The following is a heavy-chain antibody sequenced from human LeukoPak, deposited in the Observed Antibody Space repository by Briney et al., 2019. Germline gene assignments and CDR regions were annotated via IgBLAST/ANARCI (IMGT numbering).Heavy chain of an antibody. D-gene: IGHD2/OR15-2a*01. CDR3: ARDYHNKGHDY. Sequence: PGGSLRLSCAASGLTLSDCYMSWIRRAPGKGLECVAYIYPGGGVIYYADSVKGRFTIFRDNTKNSLYLQMSSLRAEDTAIYYCARDYHNKGHDYWGPGTLVTVSS. CDR1: GLTLSDCY. V-gene: IGHV3-11*01. CDR2: IYPGGGVI. J-gene: IGHJ4*02.